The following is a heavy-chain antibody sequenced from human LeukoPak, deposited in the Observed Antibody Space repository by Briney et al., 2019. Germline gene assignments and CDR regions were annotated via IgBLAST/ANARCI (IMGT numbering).Heavy chain of an antibody. D-gene: IGHD3-10*01. CDR1: GYTFRNYG. CDR2: ISAYNGNT. V-gene: IGHV1-18*01. J-gene: IGHJ3*02. CDR3: ARKGRIPTVRGDDAFDI. Sequence: ASVKVSCKSSGYTFRNYGISWVRQATGQGLEWMGWISAYNGNTNYVQKVQGRLTMTTDTSTNTAYMELRSLRSDDTAVYYCARKGRIPTVRGDDAFDIWGQGTVVTVSS.